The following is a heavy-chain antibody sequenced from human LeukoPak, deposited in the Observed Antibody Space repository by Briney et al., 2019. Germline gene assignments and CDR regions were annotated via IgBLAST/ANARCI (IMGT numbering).Heavy chain of an antibody. CDR1: GGSISSYY. Sequence: SETLSLTCTVSGGSISSYYWSWIRQPPGKGLEWIGYIYYSGSTNYNPSLKSRVTISVDTSKNQFSLKLSSVTAADTAVYYCARRRYSSSWYLKYYYMDVWGKGTTVTVSS. J-gene: IGHJ6*03. V-gene: IGHV4-59*12. D-gene: IGHD6-13*01. CDR2: IYYSGST. CDR3: ARRRYSSSWYLKYYYMDV.